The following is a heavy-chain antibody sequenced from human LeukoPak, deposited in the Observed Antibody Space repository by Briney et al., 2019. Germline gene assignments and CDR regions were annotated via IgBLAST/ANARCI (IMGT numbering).Heavy chain of an antibody. CDR3: ARAPSYSSSWHGPFDY. CDR1: GFTFSSYG. V-gene: IGHV3-30*03. Sequence: PGGSLRLSCAASGFTFSSYGMHWVRQAPGKGLEWVAVISYDGSNKYYADSVKGRFTISRDNSKNTLYLQMNSLRPEDTAVYYCARAPSYSSSWHGPFDYWGQGTLVTVSS. CDR2: ISYDGSNK. D-gene: IGHD6-13*01. J-gene: IGHJ4*02.